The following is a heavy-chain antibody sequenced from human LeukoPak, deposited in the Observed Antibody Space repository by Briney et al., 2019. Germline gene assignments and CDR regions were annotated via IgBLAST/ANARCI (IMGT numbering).Heavy chain of an antibody. V-gene: IGHV3-74*01. CDR2: IESDGITI. CDR1: GFTFSNYM. Sequence: QSGGSLRLSCAASGFTFSNYMMHWVRQAPGKGLVWVSRIESDGITITYADSVKGRFTISRDNAKNTLYLQMNSLRAEDTAVYYCLRDLNWSLDQWGQGTLVTVSS. J-gene: IGHJ4*02. D-gene: IGHD1-20*01. CDR3: LRDLNWSLDQ.